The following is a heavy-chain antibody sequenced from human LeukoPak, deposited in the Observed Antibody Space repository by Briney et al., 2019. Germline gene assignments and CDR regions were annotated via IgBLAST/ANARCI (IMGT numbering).Heavy chain of an antibody. CDR3: ARDPSGSGYYDY. J-gene: IGHJ4*02. CDR2: IYSGGST. V-gene: IGHV3-53*01. Sequence: PGGSLRLSCAASGFTVSSNYMSWVHQAPGKGLEWVSVIYSGGSTYYADSVKGRFTISRDNSKNTLYLQMNSLRAEDTAVYYCARDPSGSGYYDYWGQGTLVTVSS. CDR1: GFTVSSNY. D-gene: IGHD3-22*01.